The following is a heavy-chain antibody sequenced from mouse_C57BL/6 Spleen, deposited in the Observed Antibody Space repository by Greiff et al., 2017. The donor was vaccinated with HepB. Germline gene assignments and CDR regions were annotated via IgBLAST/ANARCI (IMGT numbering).Heavy chain of an antibody. CDR2: IYPGSGNT. CDR3: ARRYGSSLYYFDY. V-gene: IGHV1-66*01. J-gene: IGHJ2*01. Sequence: LQQSGPELVKPGASVKISCKASGYSFTSYYIHWVKQRPGQGLEWIGWIYPGSGNTKYNEKFKGKATLTADTSSSTAYMQLSSLTSEDSAVYYCARRYGSSLYYFDYWGQGTTLTVSS. CDR1: GYSFTSYY. D-gene: IGHD1-1*01.